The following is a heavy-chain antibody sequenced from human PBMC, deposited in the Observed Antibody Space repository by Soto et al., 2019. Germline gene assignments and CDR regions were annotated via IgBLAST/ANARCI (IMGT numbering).Heavy chain of an antibody. D-gene: IGHD6-13*01. Sequence: ASVKVSCKASGYTFTSYGISWVRQAPGQGLEWMGWISAYNGNTNYAQKLQGRVTMTTDTSTSTAYMELRSLRSDDTAVYYCARDQSSSSWNTPPLYYYYYYGMDVWGQGTTVTVSS. CDR2: ISAYNGNT. V-gene: IGHV1-18*01. CDR1: GYTFTSYG. J-gene: IGHJ6*02. CDR3: ARDQSSSSWNTPPLYYYYYYGMDV.